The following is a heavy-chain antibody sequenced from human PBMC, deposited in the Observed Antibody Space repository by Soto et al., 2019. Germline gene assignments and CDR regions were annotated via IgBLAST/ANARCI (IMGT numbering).Heavy chain of an antibody. CDR1: GFTFSSYA. D-gene: IGHD3-22*01. J-gene: IGHJ4*02. Sequence: GGSLRLSCAASGFTFSSYAMHWVRQAPGKGLEWVAVISYDGSNKYYADSVKGRFTISRDNSKNTLYLQMNSLRAEDTAVYYCARDLERAYYYDSSGYYYDLGYWGQGTLVTVSS. CDR3: ARDLERAYYYDSSGYYYDLGY. V-gene: IGHV3-30-3*01. CDR2: ISYDGSNK.